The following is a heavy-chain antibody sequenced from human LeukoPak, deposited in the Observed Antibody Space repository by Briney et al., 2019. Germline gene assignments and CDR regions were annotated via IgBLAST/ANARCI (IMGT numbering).Heavy chain of an antibody. J-gene: IGHJ4*02. V-gene: IGHV3-30*18. D-gene: IGHD6-19*01. CDR2: ISYDGSNK. Sequence: PGRSLRLSCAASGFTFSSYGMHWVRQAPGKGLEWVAVISYDGSNKYYADSVKGRFTISRDNSKNTLYLQMNSLRAEDTAVYYCAKAKGGRQWPDYWGQGTLVTVSS. CDR3: AKAKGGRQWPDY. CDR1: GFTFSSYG.